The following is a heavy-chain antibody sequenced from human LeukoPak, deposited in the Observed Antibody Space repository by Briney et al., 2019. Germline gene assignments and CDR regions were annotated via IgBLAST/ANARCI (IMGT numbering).Heavy chain of an antibody. CDR2: FDPEDGET. V-gene: IGHV1-24*01. CDR1: GYTLTELS. J-gene: IGHJ5*02. D-gene: IGHD3-3*01. CDR3: ATDRSGYYQHNWFDP. Sequence: ASVKVSCKVSGYTLTELSMHWVRQAPGKGLEWMGGFDPEDGETIYAQKFQGRVTMTEDTSTDTAYMELSSLRSEDTAVYYCATDRSGYYQHNWFDPWGQGTLVTVSS.